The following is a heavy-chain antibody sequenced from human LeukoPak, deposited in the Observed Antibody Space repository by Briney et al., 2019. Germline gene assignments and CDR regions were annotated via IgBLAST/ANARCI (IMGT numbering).Heavy chain of an antibody. D-gene: IGHD1-26*01. Sequence: GASVKVSCKASGGTFRPYAISWVRQAPGQGLEWMGGIIPLFSSTKYAQKFQGRLIFTADESMTTVYMELSSLTSEGTAVYYCARDEDSRSYYQGYWCSDLWGRGTLVTVSS. V-gene: IGHV1-69*13. CDR1: GGTFRPYA. CDR3: ARDEDSRSYYQGYWCSDL. J-gene: IGHJ2*01. CDR2: IIPLFSST.